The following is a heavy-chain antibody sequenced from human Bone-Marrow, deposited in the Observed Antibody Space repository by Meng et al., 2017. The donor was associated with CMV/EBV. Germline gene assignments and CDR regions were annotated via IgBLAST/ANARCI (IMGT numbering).Heavy chain of an antibody. CDR1: GYSFTADF. D-gene: IGHD3-16*01. CDR2: INSNSGAT. CDR3: VPYRTSSYWFGP. V-gene: IGHV1-2*02. Sequence: ASVQVSCKALGYSFTADFIFWVRQAPGQGLEWMGWINSNSGATNYAQNFQGRVTMTRDTSISTVYLDLNSLTSDDTAIYYCVPYRTSSYWFGPWGQGTLVTVSS. J-gene: IGHJ5*02.